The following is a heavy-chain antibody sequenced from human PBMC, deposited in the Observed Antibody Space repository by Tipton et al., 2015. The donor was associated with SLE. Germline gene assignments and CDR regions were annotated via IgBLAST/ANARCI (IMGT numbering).Heavy chain of an antibody. CDR1: GFTFSTFA. CDR3: AKEGHIVVVTD. CDR2: INFSGSNT. V-gene: IGHV3-23*01. Sequence: SLRLSCAASGFTFSTFAMSWVRQAPGKGLEWVSSINFSGSNTYYADSVKGRFTISRDNSKDTLYLQMNGLRAEDTALYYCAKEGHIVVVTDWGQGTPVTVSS. J-gene: IGHJ4*02. D-gene: IGHD2-21*02.